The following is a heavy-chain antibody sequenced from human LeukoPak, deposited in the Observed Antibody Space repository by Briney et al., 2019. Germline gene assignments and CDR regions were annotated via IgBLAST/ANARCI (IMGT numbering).Heavy chain of an antibody. J-gene: IGHJ4*02. V-gene: IGHV3-48*03. Sequence: GRSLRLSCAASGFSFSSNGIHWVRQAPGKGLEWVSYISSSGSTIYYADSVKGRFTISRDNAKNSLYLQMNSLRAEDTAVYYCARADSGWYSRVIDYWGQGTLVTVSS. CDR2: ISSSGSTI. D-gene: IGHD6-19*01. CDR1: GFSFSSNG. CDR3: ARADSGWYSRVIDY.